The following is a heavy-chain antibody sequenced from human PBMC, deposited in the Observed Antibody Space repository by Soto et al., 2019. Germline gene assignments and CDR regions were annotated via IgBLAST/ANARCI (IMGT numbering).Heavy chain of an antibody. D-gene: IGHD3-3*01. J-gene: IGHJ3*02. CDR3: ARGRAVLRFLEWPYDAFDI. CDR2: ISAYNGNT. V-gene: IGHV1-18*01. CDR1: GYTFSSYG. Sequence: ASVKVSCKSSGYTFSSYGISWVRQAPGQGLEWMGWISAYNGNTNYAQRLQGRVTMTTDTSTSTAYMELRSLRSDDTAVYYCARGRAVLRFLEWPYDAFDIWGQGTMVTV.